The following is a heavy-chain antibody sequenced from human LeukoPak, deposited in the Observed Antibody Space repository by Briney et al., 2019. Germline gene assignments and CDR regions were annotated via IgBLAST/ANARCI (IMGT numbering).Heavy chain of an antibody. CDR3: ARRGARCSSPWCPQTRAFDI. V-gene: IGHV4-34*01. J-gene: IGHJ3*02. Sequence: PSETLSLTCAVYGGSFSGYYWSWIRQPPGKGLEWIGEINHSGSTNYNPSLKSRVTISVDTSKNQFSLKLSSVTAADTAVYYCARRGARCSSPWCPQTRAFDIWGQGTMVTVSS. D-gene: IGHD2-2*01. CDR2: INHSGST. CDR1: GGSFSGYY.